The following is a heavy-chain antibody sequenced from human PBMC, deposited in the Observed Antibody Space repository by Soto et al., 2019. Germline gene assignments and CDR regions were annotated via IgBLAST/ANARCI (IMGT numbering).Heavy chain of an antibody. D-gene: IGHD2-15*01. J-gene: IGHJ5*02. CDR1: GYTFTTHG. Sequence: QVQLVQSGAEVKKPGASVKVSCKASGYTFTTHGISWVRQVPGQGLEWMGWVRGDNGHTNYAQSLQGRVPXTXEXXTNTAYRELRSLRSDDTAVYYCARDLWYCRNGTCYREGFDPWGQGTLVTVSS. CDR2: VRGDNGHT. CDR3: ARDLWYCRNGTCYREGFDP. V-gene: IGHV1-18*01.